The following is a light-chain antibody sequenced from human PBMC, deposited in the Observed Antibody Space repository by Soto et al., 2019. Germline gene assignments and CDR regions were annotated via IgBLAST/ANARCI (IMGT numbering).Light chain of an antibody. CDR1: QSVSSSY. J-gene: IGKJ1*01. CDR2: GAS. CDR3: QQYGSSPWT. Sequence: EIVWTQSTGTLSLSPGERATLSCRASQSVSSSYLAWYQQKPGQAPRLLIYGASSRATGIPDRFSGSGSGTDFTLTISRLEPEDFAVYYCQQYGSSPWTFGQGTMVDIK. V-gene: IGKV3-20*01.